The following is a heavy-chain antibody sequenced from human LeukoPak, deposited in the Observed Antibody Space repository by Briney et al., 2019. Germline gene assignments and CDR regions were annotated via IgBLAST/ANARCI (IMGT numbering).Heavy chain of an antibody. V-gene: IGHV5-51*01. J-gene: IGHJ4*02. D-gene: IGHD3-10*01. Sequence: GESLKIPCKGSGYSFTNYWIGWVRQMPGKGLEWMGIIHPGDSNNIYSPSFQGQVTISADKSISTAYLQWSSLKASDSATYYCARHSGSGSYRSAFGYWGQGTLVTVSS. CDR1: GYSFTNYW. CDR3: ARHSGSGSYRSAFGY. CDR2: IHPGDSNN.